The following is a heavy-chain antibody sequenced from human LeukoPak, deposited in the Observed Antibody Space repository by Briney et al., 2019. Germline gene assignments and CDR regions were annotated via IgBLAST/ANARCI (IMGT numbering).Heavy chain of an antibody. Sequence: ASVKVSCKASGYTFTSYAMHWVRQAPGQRLEWMGWINAGNGNTKYSQKFQGRVTITRDTSASTAYMELSSLRSEDTAVYYCARERVRYFDWLLPSYYFYYWGQGTLVTVSS. CDR3: ARERVRYFDWLLPSYYFYY. V-gene: IGHV1-3*01. CDR1: GYTFTSYA. J-gene: IGHJ4*02. CDR2: INAGNGNT. D-gene: IGHD3-9*01.